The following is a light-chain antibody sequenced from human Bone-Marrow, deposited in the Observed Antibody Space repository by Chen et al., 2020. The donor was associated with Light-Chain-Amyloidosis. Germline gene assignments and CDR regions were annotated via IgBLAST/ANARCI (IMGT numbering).Light chain of an antibody. CDR1: SGSIATNY. CDR3: QSYQGSSQGV. CDR2: EDD. J-gene: IGLJ3*02. Sequence: NFMLTQPHSVSESPGKTVIISCTRSSGSIATNYVQWYQQRPGSSPTTVIYEDDQRPSGVPDPFSGSIDRSSNSASLTISGLKNEDEADYYCQSYQGSSQGVFGGGTKLTVL. V-gene: IGLV6-57*01.